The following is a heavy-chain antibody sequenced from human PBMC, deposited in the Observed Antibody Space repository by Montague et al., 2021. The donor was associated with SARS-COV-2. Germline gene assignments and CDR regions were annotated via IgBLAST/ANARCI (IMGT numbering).Heavy chain of an antibody. V-gene: IGHV3-48*03. CDR2: INGGSSVM. Sequence: SLRLSCAASGFKFGVYEMNWVRQTPGKGLEWVSYINGGSSVMYYADSVMGRFTISRDNAESSLYLQMYSLRAEDTAVYYCAPAVPVADDSWGQGTLVTVSS. D-gene: IGHD2-2*01. CDR3: APAVPVADDS. CDR1: GFKFGVYE. J-gene: IGHJ5*02.